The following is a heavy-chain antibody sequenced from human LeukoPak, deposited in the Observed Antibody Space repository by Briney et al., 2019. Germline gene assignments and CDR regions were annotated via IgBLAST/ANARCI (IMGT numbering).Heavy chain of an antibody. CDR2: INHSGST. J-gene: IGHJ4*02. Sequence: SETLSLTCAVYGGSFSGYYWSWIRQPPGKGLEWSGEINHSGSTNYNPSLKSRVTISVDTSKNQSSLKLSSVTAAATVAYYCARRVTTRLPFRYWGQGTLVTVSS. D-gene: IGHD4-17*01. CDR1: GGSFSGYY. CDR3: ARRVTTRLPFRY. V-gene: IGHV4-34*01.